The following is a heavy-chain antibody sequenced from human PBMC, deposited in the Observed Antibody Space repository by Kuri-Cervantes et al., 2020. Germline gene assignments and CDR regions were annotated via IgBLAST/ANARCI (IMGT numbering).Heavy chain of an antibody. CDR3: ARARSESGYYKSGHYFDY. J-gene: IGHJ4*02. Sequence: SETLSLTCTVSGGSISSGSYYWSWIRQPAGKGLEWIGRIYTSGSTNYNPSLKSRVTISVDTPKNQFSLKLSSVTAADTAVYYCARARSESGYYKSGHYFDYWGQGTLVTVSS. D-gene: IGHD3-22*01. CDR2: IYTSGST. CDR1: GGSISSGSYY. V-gene: IGHV4-61*02.